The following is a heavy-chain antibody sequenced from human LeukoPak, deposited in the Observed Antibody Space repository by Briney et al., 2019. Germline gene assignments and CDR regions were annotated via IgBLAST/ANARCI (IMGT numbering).Heavy chain of an antibody. V-gene: IGHV3-30*02. CDR3: AKDIRNYYDSSGYFDY. CDR1: GFTFSMSS. D-gene: IGHD3-22*01. Sequence: GGSLRLSCATSGFTFSMSSMHWVRLAPGKGLEWVAFIRYDGSNKYYADSVKGRFTISRDNSKNTLYLQMNSLRAEDTAVYYCAKDIRNYYDSSGYFDYWGQGTLVTVSS. CDR2: IRYDGSNK. J-gene: IGHJ4*02.